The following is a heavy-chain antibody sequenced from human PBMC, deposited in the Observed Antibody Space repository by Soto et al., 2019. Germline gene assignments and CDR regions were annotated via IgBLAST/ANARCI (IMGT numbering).Heavy chain of an antibody. J-gene: IGHJ4*02. D-gene: IGHD6-19*01. V-gene: IGHV3-30*18. CDR1: GFTFSSCE. CDR2: ISYDGINK. Sequence: GGSLRLSCAASGFTFSSCEMHWVRQAPGKGLEWVAVISYDGINKYYADSVKGRFTVSRDSSKNTVSLEMTSPRAEDTAVYYCAKGGRQWLVTSDFNYWGQGALVTVSS. CDR3: AKGGRQWLVTSDFNY.